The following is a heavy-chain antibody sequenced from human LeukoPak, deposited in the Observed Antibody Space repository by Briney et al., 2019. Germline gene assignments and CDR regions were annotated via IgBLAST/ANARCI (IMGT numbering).Heavy chain of an antibody. J-gene: IGHJ3*02. Sequence: PSETLSLTCAVYGGSFSGYYLSWIRQPPGKGLEWIGGINHSGSTNYNPSLKSRVTISVDTSKNQFSLKLSSVTAADTAVYYCARGRRATMIVVVRREDAFDIWGQGTMVTVSS. CDR2: INHSGST. D-gene: IGHD3-22*01. CDR3: ARGRRATMIVVVRREDAFDI. V-gene: IGHV4-34*01. CDR1: GGSFSGYY.